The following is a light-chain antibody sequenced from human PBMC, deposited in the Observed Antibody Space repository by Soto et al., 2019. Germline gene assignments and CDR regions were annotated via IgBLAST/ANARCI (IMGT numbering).Light chain of an antibody. V-gene: IGLV2-14*01. CDR3: SSYTSSSTGVV. CDR2: DVS. CDR1: SSDVGGYNY. Sequence: QSVLTQPASVSGSPGQSITISCTGTSSDVGGYNYVSWYQQHPGKAPKLMSYDVSNRPSGVPNRFSGSKSGNTASLTISGLQAEDEADYYCSSYTSSSTGVVFGGGTQLTVL. J-gene: IGLJ2*01.